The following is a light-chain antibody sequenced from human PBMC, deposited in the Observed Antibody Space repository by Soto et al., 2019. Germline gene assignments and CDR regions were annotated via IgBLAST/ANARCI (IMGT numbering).Light chain of an antibody. Sequence: EIVLTQSPGTLSLSPGERVTLSCRASKNVYINALAWYQQKPGQTPRLLLYGASTRAAAVPDRFSGSGSGTDFALSIDGLEPEDFAIYYCQQYGVSPLTFGPGTRVD. CDR1: KNVYINA. J-gene: IGKJ3*01. CDR3: QQYGVSPLT. CDR2: GAS. V-gene: IGKV3-20*01.